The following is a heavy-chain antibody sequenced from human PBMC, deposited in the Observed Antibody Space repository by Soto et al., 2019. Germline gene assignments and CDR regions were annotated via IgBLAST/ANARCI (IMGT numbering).Heavy chain of an antibody. J-gene: IGHJ4*02. V-gene: IGHV4-30-2*01. D-gene: IGHD2-15*01. CDR2: IYHSGST. Sequence: QLQLQESGSGLVKPSQTLSLTCAVSGGSISSGGYSWSWIRQPPGKGLEWIGYIYHSGSTYYNPFLKSRVTISVDRSKNQFSLKLSSVTAADTAVYYCASRDCSGGSCYLDYWGQGTLVTVSS. CDR1: GGSISSGGYS. CDR3: ASRDCSGGSCYLDY.